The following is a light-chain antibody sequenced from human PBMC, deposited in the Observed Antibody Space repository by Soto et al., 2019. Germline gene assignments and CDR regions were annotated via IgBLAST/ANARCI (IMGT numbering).Light chain of an antibody. CDR2: DVS. V-gene: IGLV2-14*01. J-gene: IGLJ1*01. CDR3: SSYTSSSTPLV. CDR1: SSDVGGYNY. Sequence: QSALTQPASVSGSPGQSITISCTGTSSDVGGYNYVSWYQQHPGKAPKLMIYDVSNRPSGVSNRFSGSKSGNTASLTISGLQAEDEADYYCSSYTSSSTPLVFGTGTKLT.